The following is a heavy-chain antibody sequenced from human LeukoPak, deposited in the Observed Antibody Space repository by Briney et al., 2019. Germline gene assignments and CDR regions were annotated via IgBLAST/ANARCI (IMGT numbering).Heavy chain of an antibody. CDR3: ARTYYSGYDLNWFDP. CDR1: GGTFSSYA. D-gene: IGHD5-12*01. CDR2: IIPIFGTA. J-gene: IGHJ5*02. Sequence: SVEVSCKASGGTFSSYAISWVRQAPGQGLEWMGGIIPIFGTANYAQKFQGRVTITADESTSTAYMELTSLRSEDTAVYYCARTYYSGYDLNWFDPWGQGTLVTVSS. V-gene: IGHV1-69*13.